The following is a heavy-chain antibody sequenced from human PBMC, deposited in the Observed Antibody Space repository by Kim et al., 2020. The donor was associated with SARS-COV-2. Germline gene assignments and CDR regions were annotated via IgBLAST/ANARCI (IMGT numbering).Heavy chain of an antibody. D-gene: IGHD3-10*01. V-gene: IGHV1-18*04. CDR2: ISAYNGNT. CDR1: GYTFTSYG. CDR3: ARDRPMVRGFYWFDP. J-gene: IGHJ5*02. Sequence: ASVKVSCKASGYTFTSYGISWVRQAPGQGLEWMGWISAYNGNTNYAQKLQGRVTMTTDTSTSTAYMELRSLRSDDTAVYYCARDRPMVRGFYWFDPWGQGTLVTVSS.